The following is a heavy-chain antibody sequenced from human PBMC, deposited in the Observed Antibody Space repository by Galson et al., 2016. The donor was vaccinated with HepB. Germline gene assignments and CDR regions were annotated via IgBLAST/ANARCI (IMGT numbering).Heavy chain of an antibody. J-gene: IGHJ4*02. CDR1: GFTFRSYG. CDR2: ISDSGFST. Sequence: SLRLSCAASGFTFRSYGMSWVRQAPGKGLEWVSGISDSGFSTYYSDSVKGRFTISRDNSKNTLHLQMNSLRAEDTAVYYCAKGRWDFDSWGQGTLVTVSS. CDR3: AKGRWDFDS. D-gene: IGHD5-24*01. V-gene: IGHV3-23*01.